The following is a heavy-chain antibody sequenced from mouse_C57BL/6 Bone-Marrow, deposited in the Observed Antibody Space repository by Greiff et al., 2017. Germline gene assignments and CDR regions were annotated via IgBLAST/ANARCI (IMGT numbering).Heavy chain of an antibody. CDR2: IRNKANGYTT. J-gene: IGHJ4*01. CDR3: ARYIMRDYYGSSYYYAMDY. D-gene: IGHD1-1*01. CDR1: GFTFTDYY. Sequence: EVMLVESGGGLVQPGGSLSLSCAASGFTFTDYYMSWVRQPPGKALEWLGFIRNKANGYTTEYSASVKGRFTISRDNSQSILYLQMNALRAEDSATYYCARYIMRDYYGSSYYYAMDYWGQGTSVTVSS. V-gene: IGHV7-3*01.